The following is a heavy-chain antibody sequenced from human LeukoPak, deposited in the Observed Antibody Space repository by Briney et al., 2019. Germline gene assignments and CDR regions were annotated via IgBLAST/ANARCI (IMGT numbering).Heavy chain of an antibody. CDR3: ARARWQLVPYFDS. CDR1: GYTFTDYY. D-gene: IGHD6-6*01. Sequence: ASVKVPCKASGYTFTDYYMHWVRQAPGQGLEWMGWINPNSGDTNFAQKFQGRVAMTRDTSTSTAYLELGSLRSDDTAVYFCARARWQLVPYFDSWGQGTLVTVSS. V-gene: IGHV1-2*02. J-gene: IGHJ4*02. CDR2: INPNSGDT.